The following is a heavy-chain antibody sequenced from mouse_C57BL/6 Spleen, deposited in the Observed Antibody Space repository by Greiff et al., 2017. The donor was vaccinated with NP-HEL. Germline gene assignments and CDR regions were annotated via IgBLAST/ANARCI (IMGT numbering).Heavy chain of an antibody. CDR2: IDPEDGDT. Sequence: VQLQQSGAELVRPGASVKLSCTASGFNIQDYYMHWVKQRPEQGLEWIGRIDPEDGDTEYAPKFQGKATMTADTSSNTAYLQLSSLTSEDTAVYYCTTGSSYGYAMDYWGQGTSVTVSS. CDR3: TTGSSYGYAMDY. CDR1: GFNIQDYY. J-gene: IGHJ4*01. V-gene: IGHV14-1*01. D-gene: IGHD1-1*01.